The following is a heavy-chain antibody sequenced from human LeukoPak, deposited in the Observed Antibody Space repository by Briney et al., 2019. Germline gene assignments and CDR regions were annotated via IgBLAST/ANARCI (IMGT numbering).Heavy chain of an antibody. V-gene: IGHV3-11*04. CDR1: GFTFSDYY. CDR3: AKGKWELEARVFDY. D-gene: IGHD1-26*01. CDR2: ISSSGSTI. J-gene: IGHJ4*02. Sequence: PGGSLRLSCAASGFTFSDYYMSWIRQAPGKGLEWVSYISSSGSTIYYADSVKGRFTISRDNAKNSLYLQMNSLRAEDTAVYYCAKGKWELEARVFDYWGQGTLVTVSS.